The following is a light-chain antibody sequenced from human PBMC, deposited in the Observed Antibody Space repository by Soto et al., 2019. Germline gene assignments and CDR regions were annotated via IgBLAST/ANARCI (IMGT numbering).Light chain of an antibody. CDR3: TSYAGGNNV. V-gene: IGLV2-8*01. CDR2: EVH. CDR1: SSDVGGYNY. J-gene: IGLJ1*01. Sequence: QSVLTQPPSASGSPGQSVTISCTGTSSDVGGYNYVSWYQQHPGKVPKLMVYEVHKRPSGVPDRFSGSKSGNTASLTVSGLPAEDEADYYCTSYAGGNNVFGTGTKLTVL.